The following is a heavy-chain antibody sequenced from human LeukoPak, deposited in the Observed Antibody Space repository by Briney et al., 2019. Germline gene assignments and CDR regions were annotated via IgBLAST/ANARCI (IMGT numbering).Heavy chain of an antibody. Sequence: GGSLRLSCAASGFTFSSYSMNWVRQAPGKGLEWVSVIYTGGTTYYADSVKGRFTISRDNSKNTLYLQMNSLRAEDTALYYCARDGDDTSGYFSPFDYWGQGTLVTVSS. D-gene: IGHD3-22*01. CDR3: ARDGDDTSGYFSPFDY. J-gene: IGHJ4*02. CDR2: IYTGGTT. CDR1: GFTFSSYS. V-gene: IGHV3-53*01.